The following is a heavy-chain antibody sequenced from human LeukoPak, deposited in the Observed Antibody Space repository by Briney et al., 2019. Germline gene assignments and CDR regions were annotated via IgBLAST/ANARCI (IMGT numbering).Heavy chain of an antibody. CDR3: ATDKPGVGAFDI. V-gene: IGHV1-18*01. D-gene: IGHD1-26*01. CDR1: GYTFTDYG. Sequence: ASVKVPCKASGYTFTDYGISCVRQAPGQGLEWMGWVSVYNGDTNYAQKFRDRVRMTTDTSTRTAYLELRNLKSDDTAVYYCATDKPGVGAFDIWGQGTMVTVSS. J-gene: IGHJ3*02. CDR2: VSVYNGDT.